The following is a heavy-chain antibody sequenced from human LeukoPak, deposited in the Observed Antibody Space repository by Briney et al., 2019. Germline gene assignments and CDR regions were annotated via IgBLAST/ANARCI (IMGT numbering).Heavy chain of an antibody. CDR3: AREGSGSYFTGFDY. V-gene: IGHV3-21*01. J-gene: IGHJ4*02. D-gene: IGHD1-26*01. CDR1: GFTFSSYS. Sequence: GGSLRLSCAASGFTFSSYSMNWVRQAPGKGLEWVSSISSSSSYIYYADSVKGRFTISRDNAKNSLYLQMNSLRAEDTAVYYCAREGSGSYFTGFDYWGQGTLVTVSS. CDR2: ISSSSSYI.